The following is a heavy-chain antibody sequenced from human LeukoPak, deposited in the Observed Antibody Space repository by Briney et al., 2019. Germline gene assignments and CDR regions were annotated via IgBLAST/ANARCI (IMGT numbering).Heavy chain of an antibody. CDR2: INRDGRST. CDR1: GFTFGGHQ. V-gene: IGHV3-48*03. Sequence: GGSLRLSCAVSGFTFGGHQMNWVCQAPGRGLEWISYINRDGRSTHYADSVKGRFTISRDNAKNSLYLQMNSLRAEDTAVYYCARSCGWYGWGQGTLVTVSS. CDR3: ARSCGWYG. J-gene: IGHJ4*02. D-gene: IGHD6-19*01.